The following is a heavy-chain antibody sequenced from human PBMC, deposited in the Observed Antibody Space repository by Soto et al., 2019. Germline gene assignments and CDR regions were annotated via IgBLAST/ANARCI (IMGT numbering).Heavy chain of an antibody. CDR2: IYYSGST. J-gene: IGHJ4*02. Sequence: SETLSLTCTVSGGSISSGGYYWSWIRQHPGKGLEWIGYIYYSGSTYYNPSLKSRVTISVDTSKNQFSLKLSSVTAADTAVYYCAREGGTYYYDSSGYSLFDYWGQGTLVTVSS. CDR3: AREGGTYYYDSSGYSLFDY. CDR1: GGSISSGGYY. D-gene: IGHD3-22*01. V-gene: IGHV4-31*03.